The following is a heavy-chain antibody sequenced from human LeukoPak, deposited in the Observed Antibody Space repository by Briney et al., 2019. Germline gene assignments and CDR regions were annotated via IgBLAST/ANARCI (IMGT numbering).Heavy chain of an antibody. V-gene: IGHV3-23*03. CDR3: ARKYYYDSSGSDAFDI. D-gene: IGHD3-22*01. CDR2: MYSGGST. Sequence: GGSLRLSCAASQFTFSSYAMTWVRQAPGKGLEWVSVMYSGGSTYYADSVQGRFSISRDSSKSTVDLQMNSLRAEDTAVYYCARKYYYDSSGSDAFDIWGQGTMVTVSS. CDR1: QFTFSSYA. J-gene: IGHJ3*02.